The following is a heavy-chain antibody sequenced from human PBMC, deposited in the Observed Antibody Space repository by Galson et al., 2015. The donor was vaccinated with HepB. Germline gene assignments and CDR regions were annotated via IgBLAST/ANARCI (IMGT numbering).Heavy chain of an antibody. CDR3: ARDSSGIYSLGY. J-gene: IGHJ4*02. V-gene: IGHV1-18*01. CDR1: GYTFTNYG. D-gene: IGHD1-26*01. CDR2: ISAYNGNT. Sequence: SVKVSCKASGYTFTNYGITWVRQAPGQGLEWMGWISAYNGNTDHAQKFQGRVTMTTDTSTTTAYMELTSLISDDTAVYYCARDSSGIYSLGYWGQGTLVTVSS.